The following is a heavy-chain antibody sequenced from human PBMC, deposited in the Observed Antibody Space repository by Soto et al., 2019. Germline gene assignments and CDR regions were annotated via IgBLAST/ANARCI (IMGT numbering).Heavy chain of an antibody. CDR3: AKCGSRRSYYVKHQFDD. Sequence: VGSLSLSCAASGFTFSTYGMHWVRQAPGKGLEWVAVISYDGSNKYYADSVKGRFTISTDNSKDTLYLQMNSLRAEDTAVYYCAKCGSRRSYYVKHQFDDGGQRTL. V-gene: IGHV3-30*18. J-gene: IGHJ4*02. CDR1: GFTFSTYG. CDR2: ISYDGSNK. D-gene: IGHD1-26*01.